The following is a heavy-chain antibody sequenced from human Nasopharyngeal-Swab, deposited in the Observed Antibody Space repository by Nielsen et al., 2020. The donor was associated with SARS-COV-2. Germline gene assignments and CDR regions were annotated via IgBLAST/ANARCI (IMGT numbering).Heavy chain of an antibody. CDR3: ASFVNSPDWDSRFDY. D-gene: IGHD3/OR15-3a*01. J-gene: IGHJ4*02. CDR1: GYTFTDYF. CDR2: INPNSGGT. Sequence: ASVKVSCKASGYTFTDYFIHWVRQAPGQGLEWMGRINPNSGGTNYAQKFQGRVTMTRDTSISTAYMDLSRLRSDDTAVYYCASFVNSPDWDSRFDYWGQGTLVTVSS. V-gene: IGHV1-2*06.